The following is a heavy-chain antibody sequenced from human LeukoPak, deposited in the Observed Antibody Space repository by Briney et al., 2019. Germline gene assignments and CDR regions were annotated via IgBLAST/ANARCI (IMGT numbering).Heavy chain of an antibody. D-gene: IGHD3-10*01. CDR3: ARIQQLVRGQPPAKDC. CDR1: GGPVGSGTYC. CDR2: ICDSGSI. Sequence: SETLSLTCTASGGPVGSGTYCWSWIRQPPGKTLEWIGYICDSGSIDHNPSLKSRVTMSVDTSKSHFSLNLKSVTAADTAVYYCARIQQLVRGQPPAKDCWGQGTLVTVSS. J-gene: IGHJ4*02. V-gene: IGHV4-61*03.